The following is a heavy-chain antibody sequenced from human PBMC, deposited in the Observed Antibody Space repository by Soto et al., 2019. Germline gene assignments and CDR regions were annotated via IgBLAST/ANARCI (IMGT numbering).Heavy chain of an antibody. CDR3: ARDSAAWNDNYYGMDV. V-gene: IGHV4-61*08. CDR2: VHYSGST. D-gene: IGHD1-1*01. CDR1: GDTISTGGYT. Sequence: PSETLSLTCDVSGDTISTGGYTWAWIRQPPGKGLEWIGYVHYSGSTNYNPSLKGRVTILVDMSKNQFSLKLSSVTAADTAVYYCARDSAAWNDNYYGMDVWGQGTTVTVSS. J-gene: IGHJ6*02.